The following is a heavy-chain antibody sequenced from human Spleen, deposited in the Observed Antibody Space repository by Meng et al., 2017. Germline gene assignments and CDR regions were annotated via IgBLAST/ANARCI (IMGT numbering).Heavy chain of an antibody. CDR2: IKEDGSEK. J-gene: IGHJ5*02. D-gene: IGHD6-13*01. V-gene: IGHV3-7*01. CDR3: ARDDSSSWYGRSSLNWFDP. Sequence: GESLKISCAASRFTFSRYWMSWVRQAPGKGLKWVANIKEDGSEKNYVDSVKGRFTISRDNAKNSLYLQMNSLRAEDTAVYYCARDDSSSWYGRSSLNWFDPWGQGTRVTVAS. CDR1: RFTFSRYW.